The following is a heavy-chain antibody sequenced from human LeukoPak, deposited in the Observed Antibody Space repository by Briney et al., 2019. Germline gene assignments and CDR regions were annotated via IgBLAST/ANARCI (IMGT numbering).Heavy chain of an antibody. Sequence: GGSLRLSCAASGFTFSSYAMNWVRQAPGKGLGWVSVISSGGTNTYYADSVKGRFTVSRDNSKNTMYLQMNSIRAEDTAVYYCARGRGSRYYNWLDSWGQGTLVTVSS. CDR2: ISSGGTNT. D-gene: IGHD3-9*01. CDR1: GFTFSSYA. J-gene: IGHJ5*01. CDR3: ARGRGSRYYNWLDS. V-gene: IGHV3-23*01.